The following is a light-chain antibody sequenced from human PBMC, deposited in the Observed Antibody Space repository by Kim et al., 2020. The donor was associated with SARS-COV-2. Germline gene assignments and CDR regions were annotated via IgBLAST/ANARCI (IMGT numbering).Light chain of an antibody. CDR3: KQYHNWPPFT. CDR1: QSVGSE. V-gene: IGKV3-15*01. CDR2: GTS. J-gene: IGKJ2*01. Sequence: SPGERITLSCRASQSVGSELAWYQQQPGQAPRLLIYGTSTRATGIRARFGGSGSDTGFTLTISSLQSADFAIYYCKQYHNWPPFTFGQGAKVDIK.